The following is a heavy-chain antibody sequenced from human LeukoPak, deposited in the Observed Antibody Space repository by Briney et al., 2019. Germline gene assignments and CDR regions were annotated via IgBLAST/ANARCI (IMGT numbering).Heavy chain of an antibody. D-gene: IGHD3-9*01. CDR2: IIASGCGT. Sequence: GALRLACAGSGLTFSSYASGSVRRAPGKGLGAVSAIIASGCGTYYAGSVKGWFIISRDNSKHTPQRAINSLITEDTTGDYCARVLRYFAWLSHNEYWGQGTLVTVSS. CDR1: GLTFSSYA. V-gene: IGHV3-23*01. CDR3: ARVLRYFAWLSHNEY. J-gene: IGHJ4*02.